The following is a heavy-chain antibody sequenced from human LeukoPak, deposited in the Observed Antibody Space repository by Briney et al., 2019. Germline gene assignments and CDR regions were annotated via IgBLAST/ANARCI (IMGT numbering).Heavy chain of an antibody. Sequence: PSETLSLTCTVSAGSISSSSYYWGWIRQPPGKGLEWIGSIYYSGSTHYNPSLKSRVTLSVDTSKNQFSLKLSSVTAADTAVYYCARDGIRYFDWLPDSFDYWGQGTLVTVSS. CDR2: IYYSGST. J-gene: IGHJ4*02. CDR1: AGSISSSSYY. CDR3: ARDGIRYFDWLPDSFDY. V-gene: IGHV4-39*02. D-gene: IGHD3-9*01.